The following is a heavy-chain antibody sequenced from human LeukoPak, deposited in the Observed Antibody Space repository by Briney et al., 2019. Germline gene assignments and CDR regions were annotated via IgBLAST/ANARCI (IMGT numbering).Heavy chain of an antibody. V-gene: IGHV1-2*02. J-gene: IGHJ4*02. CDR1: GYTFTDYY. CDR2: INPNSVGT. Sequence: GASVKVSCKASGYTFTDYYMHWVRQAPGQGLGWMGWINPNSVGTNYAQKFQGRVTMTRDTSISTAYMELSRLRSDDTAVYYCARVRLSYFDYWGQGTLVTVSS. CDR3: ARVRLSYFDY.